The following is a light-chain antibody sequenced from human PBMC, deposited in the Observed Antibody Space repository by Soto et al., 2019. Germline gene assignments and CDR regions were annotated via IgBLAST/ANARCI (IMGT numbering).Light chain of an antibody. CDR1: QSISGS. CDR3: QHRGSWPLT. CDR2: NTS. J-gene: IGKJ3*01. Sequence: EVVLTQSPATLSLSPGESATLSCRASQSISGSLAWYQQKPGRAPRLLIYNTSNRAAGIPARFSGSGSGTDFTLTIGSLEPDDFAVYYCQHRGSWPLTFGPGTKVEIK. V-gene: IGKV3-11*01.